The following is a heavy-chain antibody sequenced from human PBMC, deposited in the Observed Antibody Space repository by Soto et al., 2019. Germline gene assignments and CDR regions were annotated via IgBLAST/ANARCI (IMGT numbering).Heavy chain of an antibody. CDR3: SHAPGRRGYYGMDV. D-gene: IGHD3-10*01. CDR2: ISSSSSTI. Sequence: PGGSLRLSCAASGFTFSSYSMNWVRQAPGKGPEWVSYISSSSSTIYYADSVKGRFTISRDNAKNSLYLQMNSLRAEDTAVYYCSHAPGRRGYYGMDVWGQGTTVTVSS. J-gene: IGHJ6*02. V-gene: IGHV3-48*01. CDR1: GFTFSSYS.